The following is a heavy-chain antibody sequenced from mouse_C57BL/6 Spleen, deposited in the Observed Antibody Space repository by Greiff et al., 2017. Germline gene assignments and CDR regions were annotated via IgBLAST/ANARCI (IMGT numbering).Heavy chain of an antibody. D-gene: IGHD3-2*02. CDR2: IDPSDSYP. CDR3: ARSEAYYFAY. Sequence: QVQLQQPGPELVKPGASVKLSCKASGYTFTSYCMQWVKPRPGQGLEWIGEIDPSDSYPNYNKKFKGHATLAVDTSSSSAYMQLSSLTSDDSAVFYRARSEAYYFAYWGQGTTLTVSA. J-gene: IGHJ2*01. CDR1: GYTFTSYC. V-gene: IGHV1-50*01.